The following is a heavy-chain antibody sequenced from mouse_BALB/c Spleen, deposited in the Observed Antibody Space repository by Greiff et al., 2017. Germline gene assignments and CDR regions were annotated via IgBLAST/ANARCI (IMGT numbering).Heavy chain of an antibody. V-gene: IGHV1S137*01. Sequence: VQLQQPGAELVKPGASVKMSCKGSGYTFTDYAMHWVKQSHAKSLEWIGVISTYYGDASYNQKFKGKATMTVDKSSSTAYMELARLTSEDSAIYYCARNYYGSSYSFDYWGQGTTLTVSS. CDR3: ARNYYGSSYSFDY. CDR2: ISTYYGDA. D-gene: IGHD1-1*01. CDR1: GYTFTDYA. J-gene: IGHJ2*01.